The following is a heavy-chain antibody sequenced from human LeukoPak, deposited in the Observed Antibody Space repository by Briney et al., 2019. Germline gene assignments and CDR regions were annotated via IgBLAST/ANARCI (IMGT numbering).Heavy chain of an antibody. CDR2: INADGQSV. J-gene: IGHJ4*02. Sequence: GGSLRLSCTASGFSLDSHWMHWVRQVPGKGLVWLSRINADGQSVGYADSVRGRFTISRDNARNTVYLQTNSLRPEDTAVYYCARGTSSGWPDYLDYWGQGTLVTVSS. CDR3: ARGTSSGWPDYLDY. V-gene: IGHV3-74*01. D-gene: IGHD6-19*01. CDR1: GFSLDSHW.